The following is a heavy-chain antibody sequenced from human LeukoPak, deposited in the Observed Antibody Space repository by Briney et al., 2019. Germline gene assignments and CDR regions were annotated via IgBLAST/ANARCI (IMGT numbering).Heavy chain of an antibody. Sequence: SETLSLTGTVSGGSISSGGYYWSWIRQHPGKGLEWIGYIYYSGSTYYNPSLKSRVTISVDTSKNQFSLKLSSVTAADTAVYYCARDRELLGLDYGGQGTLVTVS. D-gene: IGHD1-26*01. CDR3: ARDRELLGLDY. V-gene: IGHV4-31*03. CDR2: IYYSGST. CDR1: GGSISSGGYY. J-gene: IGHJ4*02.